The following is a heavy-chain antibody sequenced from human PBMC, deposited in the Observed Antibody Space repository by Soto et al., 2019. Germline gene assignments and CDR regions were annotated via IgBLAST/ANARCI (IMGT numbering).Heavy chain of an antibody. CDR3: ARGWSLNWFDP. V-gene: IGHV3-48*01. D-gene: IGHD3-10*01. CDR2: ISSSSSTI. CDR1: GFTFSSYS. J-gene: IGHJ5*02. Sequence: EVQLVESGGGLVQPGGSLRLSCAASGFTFSSYSMNWVRQAPGKGLEWVSYISSSSSTIYYADSVKGRFTISRDNAKNSLYLQMNSLRAEDTAVYYCARGWSLNWFDPWGQGTLVTVSS.